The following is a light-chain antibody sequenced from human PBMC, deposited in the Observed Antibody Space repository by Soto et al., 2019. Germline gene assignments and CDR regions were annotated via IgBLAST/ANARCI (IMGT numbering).Light chain of an antibody. Sequence: AIQLTQSPSSLSASVRYRVTITCRASQGISSYLAWYQQKPGKAPRLLIYAASTLQSGVPSRFSGSGSGTDFTLTISSLQPEDFATYYCLQDYNYPLTFGQGTKVDIK. CDR1: QGISSY. CDR2: AAS. CDR3: LQDYNYPLT. V-gene: IGKV1-6*01. J-gene: IGKJ1*01.